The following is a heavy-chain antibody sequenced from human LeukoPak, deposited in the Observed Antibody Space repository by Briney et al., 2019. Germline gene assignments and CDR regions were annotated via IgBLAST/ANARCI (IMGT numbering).Heavy chain of an antibody. CDR2: VRGSTWTI. D-gene: IGHD6-13*01. J-gene: IGHJ4*02. CDR3: AKGGYSSTWSDFDY. V-gene: IGHV3-23*01. CDR1: GLTFSSYA. Sequence: RRSLRLSCAASGLTFSSYAMSWVRQPAGKGLEWVSAVRGSTWTIYYGDSGKGRFTIPRNNSNNPLYLQMISQMTGRTAITYRAKGGYSSTWSDFDYWGQGTLVSVSS.